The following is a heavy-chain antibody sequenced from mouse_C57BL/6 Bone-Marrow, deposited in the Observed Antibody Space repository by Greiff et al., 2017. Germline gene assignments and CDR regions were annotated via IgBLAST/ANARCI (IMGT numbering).Heavy chain of an antibody. J-gene: IGHJ3*01. CDR3: AREDYGED. CDR2: IAPNSGGT. D-gene: IGHD1-1*01. Sequence: VQLQQPGAELVKPGASVKLSCKASGYTFTSYWMHWVKQRPGRGLEWIGRIAPNSGGTKSNEKFKSKAPLTVDKPSSTAYMQLSSLTAEDAADEYCAREDYGEDWGQGKQVTVSA. CDR1: GYTFTSYW. V-gene: IGHV1-72*01.